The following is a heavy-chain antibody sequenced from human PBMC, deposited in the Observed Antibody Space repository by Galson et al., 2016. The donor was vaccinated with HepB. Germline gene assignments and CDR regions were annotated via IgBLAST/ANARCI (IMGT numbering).Heavy chain of an antibody. D-gene: IGHD4-11*01. V-gene: IGHV3-30*03. Sequence: SLRLSCAASGFTLSNYGIHWVRQAPATGLEWVAAIPYDGNNEFNVDSVKGRVTISRDNPKSTLYLQMNSLRAEDTAVYYCAVVTTTSSFDYWGQGTLVTVSS. CDR2: IPYDGNNE. J-gene: IGHJ4*02. CDR1: GFTLSNYG. CDR3: AVVTTTSSFDY.